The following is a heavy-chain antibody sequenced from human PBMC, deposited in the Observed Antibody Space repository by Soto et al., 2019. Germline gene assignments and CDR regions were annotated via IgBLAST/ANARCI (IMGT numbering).Heavy chain of an antibody. V-gene: IGHV2-5*02. CDR2: IYWDDDK. CDR3: VQSRCGGDCLEIYSSHAYNGLDV. Sequence: SGPTLVNPTQTLTLTCTFSGFSLSTSGVGVGWIRQPPGKALEWLALIYWDDDKRYSPSLRSRLTIAKDISEKQVVLTMINMDTVDTATYYCVQSRCGGDCLEIYSSHAYNGLDVWGQGTTVTVSS. J-gene: IGHJ6*02. D-gene: IGHD2-21*02. CDR1: GFSLSTSGVG.